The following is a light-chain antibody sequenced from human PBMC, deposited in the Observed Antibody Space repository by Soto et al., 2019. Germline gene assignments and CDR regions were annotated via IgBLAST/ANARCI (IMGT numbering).Light chain of an antibody. Sequence: DIQMTQSPSTLSASVGDRVTITCRASQSISSWLAWYQQKPGKAPKLLIYKASSLESGVPSRFNGSGSGTEFTVTISSLQPEDFATYYCQQYNSYSWTVGQGTKVEIK. J-gene: IGKJ1*01. V-gene: IGKV1-5*03. CDR1: QSISSW. CDR2: KAS. CDR3: QQYNSYSWT.